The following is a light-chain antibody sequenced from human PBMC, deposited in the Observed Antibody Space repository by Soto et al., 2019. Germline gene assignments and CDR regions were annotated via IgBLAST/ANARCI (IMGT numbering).Light chain of an antibody. CDR3: QQRSNWPPIT. Sequence: EIVLTESPATLSASPLEIVTLSFRASQSVRTNLAWHQQKPGQAPRLLIYQTSTRATGIPARFSGSGSGTDFTLTISSLEPEDFAVYYCQQRSNWPPITFGQGTRLEIK. V-gene: IGKV3-11*01. CDR1: QSVRTN. J-gene: IGKJ5*01. CDR2: QTS.